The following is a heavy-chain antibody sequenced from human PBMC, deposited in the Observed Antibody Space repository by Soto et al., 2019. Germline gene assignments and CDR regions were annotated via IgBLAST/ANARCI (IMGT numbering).Heavy chain of an antibody. CDR3: AREGYSSSWYAWCAFDI. CDR2: IYYSGST. J-gene: IGHJ3*02. V-gene: IGHV4-59*01. D-gene: IGHD6-13*01. CDR1: GGSISSYY. Sequence: QVQLQESGPGLVKPSETLSLTCTVSGGSISSYYWSWIRQPPGKGLEWIGYIYYSGSTNYNPSLKSRVTISVDTSKNQFPLKLSSVTAADTAVYYCAREGYSSSWYAWCAFDIWGQGTMVTVSS.